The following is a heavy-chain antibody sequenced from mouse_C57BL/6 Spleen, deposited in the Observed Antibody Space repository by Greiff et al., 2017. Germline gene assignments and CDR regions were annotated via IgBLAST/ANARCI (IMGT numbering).Heavy chain of an antibody. CDR2: IRLKSDNYAT. D-gene: IGHD2-4*01. J-gene: IGHJ3*01. V-gene: IGHV6-3*01. Sequence: EVKVVESGGGLVQPGGSMKLSCVASGFTFSNYWMNWVRQSPEKGLEWVAQIRLKSDNYATHYAESVKGRFTISRDDSKSSVYLQMNNLRAEDTGIYYCTRDYDYGWFAYWGQGTLVTVSA. CDR3: TRDYDYGWFAY. CDR1: GFTFSNYW.